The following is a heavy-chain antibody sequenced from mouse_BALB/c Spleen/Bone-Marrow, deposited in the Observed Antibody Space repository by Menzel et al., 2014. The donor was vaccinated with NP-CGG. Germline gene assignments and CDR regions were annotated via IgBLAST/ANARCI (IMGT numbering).Heavy chain of an antibody. CDR3: ARWLLQYFDV. D-gene: IGHD2-3*01. V-gene: IGHV1S81*02. CDR2: INPSNGRT. Sequence: QVQLKQSGAELVKPGASVKLSCKASGYTFTRYWMHWVKQRPGQGLEWIGEINPSNGRTNYNEKFKSKATLTVAKSSSTAYMQLSSLTSEDSAVYYCARWLLQYFDVWGAGTTVTVSS. CDR1: GYTFTRYW. J-gene: IGHJ1*01.